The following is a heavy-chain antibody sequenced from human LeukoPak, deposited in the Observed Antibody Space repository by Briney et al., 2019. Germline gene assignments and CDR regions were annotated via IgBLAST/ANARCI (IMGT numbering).Heavy chain of an antibody. CDR2: ISSSSSYI. Sequence: GGSLRLSCAASGFTFSSYSMNWVRQAPGKGLEWVSSISSSSSYIYYADSVKGRFTISRDNAKNSLYLQMNSLRAEDTAVYYCASDAGAARRYGIDVWRQGATVIVSS. V-gene: IGHV3-21*01. D-gene: IGHD6-13*01. CDR3: ASDAGAARRYGIDV. J-gene: IGHJ6*01. CDR1: GFTFSSYS.